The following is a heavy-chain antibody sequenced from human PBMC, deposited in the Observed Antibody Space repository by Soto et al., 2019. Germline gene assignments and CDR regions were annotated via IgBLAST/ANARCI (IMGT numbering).Heavy chain of an antibody. J-gene: IGHJ6*02. D-gene: IGHD2-2*01. Sequence: QVQLVQSGAEVKMPGSSVKVSCTASGGTFDTYALSWVRQAPGQGLEWLGGIIPIFTKPTYARKFQGRITITEDESMTTVYLDLSSLTSDDTAVYYCARTGDIVVVGDFYYGMDVWGQGTTVIVSS. CDR3: ARTGDIVVVGDFYYGMDV. V-gene: IGHV1-69*01. CDR1: GGTFDTYA. CDR2: IIPIFTKP.